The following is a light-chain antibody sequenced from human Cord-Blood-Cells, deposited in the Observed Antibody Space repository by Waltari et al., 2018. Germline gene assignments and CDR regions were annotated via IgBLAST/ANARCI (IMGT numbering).Light chain of an antibody. CDR3: QQSYSTPPWT. CDR1: QSISSY. V-gene: IGKV1-39*01. CDR2: ASS. J-gene: IGKJ2*02. Sequence: DIQMTQSPSSLSAYVVDRVTITCRASQSISSYLNWYQQKPGKAPKLLIYASSSLQSGVPSRFSGSGSGTDFTLTISSLQPEDFATYYCQQSYSTPPWTFGQGTKLEIK.